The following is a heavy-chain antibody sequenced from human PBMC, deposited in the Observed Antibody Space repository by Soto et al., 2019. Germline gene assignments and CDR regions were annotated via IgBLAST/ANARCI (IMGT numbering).Heavy chain of an antibody. V-gene: IGHV1-69*12. CDR3: AVGGIGYSGYDLYYG. Sequence: QVQLVQSGAEVKKPGSSVKVSCKASGGTFSSYAISWVRQAPGQGLEWMGGIIPIFGTANYAQKFQGRVTSTADESTSAAYMELSSLRSEDTAVYYCAVGGIGYSGYDLYYGWGQGTLVTVSS. CDR2: IIPIFGTA. CDR1: GGTFSSYA. D-gene: IGHD5-12*01. J-gene: IGHJ4*02.